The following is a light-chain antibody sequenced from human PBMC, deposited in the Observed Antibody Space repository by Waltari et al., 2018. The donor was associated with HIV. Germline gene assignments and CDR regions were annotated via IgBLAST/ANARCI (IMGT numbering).Light chain of an antibody. CDR1: RANLGRNY. J-gene: IGLJ2*01. CDR3: AAWDDSLTGVV. CDR2: KNK. V-gene: IGLV1-47*01. Sequence: QSVLTQPPSASGTPGQRVTMSCSGSRANLGRNYVYWYHQLPGTAPQLPIYKNKERPSGVPDRFSGSKSGTSASLAISGLRSDDEADYYCAAWDDSLTGVVFGGGTKLTVL.